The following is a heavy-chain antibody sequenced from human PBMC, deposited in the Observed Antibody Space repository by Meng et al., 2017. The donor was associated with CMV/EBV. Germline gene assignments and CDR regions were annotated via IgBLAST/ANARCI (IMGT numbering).Heavy chain of an antibody. Sequence: GSLRLSCAVYGGSFSGYYWSWIRQPPGKGLEWIGEINHSGSTNYNPSLKSRVTISVDTSKNQFSLKLSSVTAADTAVYYCARGVRPGYCSSTSCYTGRPFHYYYYGMDVWGQGTTVTVSS. CDR2: INHSGST. CDR3: ARGVRPGYCSSTSCYTGRPFHYYYYGMDV. D-gene: IGHD2-2*02. V-gene: IGHV4-34*01. CDR1: GGSFSGYY. J-gene: IGHJ6*02.